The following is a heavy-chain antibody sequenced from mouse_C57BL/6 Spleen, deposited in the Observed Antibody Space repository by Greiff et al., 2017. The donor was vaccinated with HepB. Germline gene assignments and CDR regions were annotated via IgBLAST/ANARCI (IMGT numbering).Heavy chain of an antibody. V-gene: IGHV1-82*01. J-gene: IGHJ2*01. D-gene: IGHD4-1*01. CDR2: IYPGDGDT. CDR1: GYAFSSSW. Sequence: QVQLQQSGPELVKPGASVKISCKASGYAFSSSWMNWVKQRPGKGLEWIGRIYPGDGDTNYNGKFKGKATLTADKSSSTAYMQLSSLTSEDSAVYFCAREKHWDDFDYWGQGTTLTVSS. CDR3: AREKHWDDFDY.